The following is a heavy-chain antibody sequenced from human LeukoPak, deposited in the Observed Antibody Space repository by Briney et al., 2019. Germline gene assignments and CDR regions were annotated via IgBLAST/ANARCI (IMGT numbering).Heavy chain of an antibody. CDR3: TTGGRDVFAQMATISYGFVY. CDR1: GYTLTELS. CDR2: FDPEDGET. J-gene: IGHJ4*02. Sequence: ASVKVSCKVSGYTLTELSMHWVRQAPGKGLEWMGGFDPEDGETIYAQKFQGRVTMTEDTSTDTAYMELSSLRSEDTAVYYCTTGGRDVFAQMATISYGFVYWGQGTLVTVSS. D-gene: IGHD5-24*01. V-gene: IGHV1-24*01.